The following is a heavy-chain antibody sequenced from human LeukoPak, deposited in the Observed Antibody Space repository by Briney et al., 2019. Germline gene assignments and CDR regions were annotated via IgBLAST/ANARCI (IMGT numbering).Heavy chain of an antibody. CDR3: ARELLSYGDGPALDY. D-gene: IGHD4-17*01. CDR1: GGSISSYY. Sequence: SETLSLTCTVSGGSISSYYWSWIRQPAGKGLEWIGRIYTSGSTNYNPSLKSRVAMSVDTSKNQFSLKLSSVTAADTAVYYCARELLSYGDGPALDYWGQGTLVTVSS. V-gene: IGHV4-4*07. J-gene: IGHJ4*02. CDR2: IYTSGST.